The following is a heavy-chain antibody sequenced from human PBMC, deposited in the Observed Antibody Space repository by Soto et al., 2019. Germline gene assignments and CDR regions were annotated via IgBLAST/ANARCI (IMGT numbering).Heavy chain of an antibody. Sequence: QVQLQESGPGLVKPSQTLSLTCTVSGGSISSGGYYWSWIRQHPGKGLEWIGYIYSSGSTYYNPSLKGGVTISVGTSKNQFSLKLGTVTAADTAVYYCARTQGGYWFDPWGQGTQVTFSS. V-gene: IGHV4-31*03. CDR2: IYSSGST. CDR1: GGSISSGGYY. J-gene: IGHJ5*02. CDR3: ARTQGGYWFDP. D-gene: IGHD7-27*01.